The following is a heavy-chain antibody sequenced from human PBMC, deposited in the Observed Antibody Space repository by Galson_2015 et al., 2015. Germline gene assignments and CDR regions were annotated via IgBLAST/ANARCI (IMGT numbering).Heavy chain of an antibody. Sequence: SLRLSCAASGFTFSDYTMNWVRQAPGKGLEWVTVIWYDGSNKYYADSVKGRFTISRDNSKNTVYLQMNSLRVEDTAVYYCARGNGGYFGYFDYWGQGTLVTVSS. CDR3: ARGNGGYFGYFDY. V-gene: IGHV3-33*08. J-gene: IGHJ4*02. CDR2: IWYDGSNK. D-gene: IGHD4-23*01. CDR1: GFTFSDYT.